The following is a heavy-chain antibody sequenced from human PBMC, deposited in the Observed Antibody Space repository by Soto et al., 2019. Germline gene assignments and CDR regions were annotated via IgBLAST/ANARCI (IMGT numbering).Heavy chain of an antibody. V-gene: IGHV3-13*01. D-gene: IGHD3-3*01. CDR3: ARGLGDFWSGYRIPGYYGMDV. CDR2: IGTAGDT. Sequence: PVGSLRLSCAASGFTFSSYDMHWVRQATGKGLEWVSAIGTAGDTYYPGSVKGRFTISRENAKNSLYLQMNSLRAGDTAVYYCARGLGDFWSGYRIPGYYGMDVWGQGTTVTVSS. J-gene: IGHJ6*02. CDR1: GFTFSSYD.